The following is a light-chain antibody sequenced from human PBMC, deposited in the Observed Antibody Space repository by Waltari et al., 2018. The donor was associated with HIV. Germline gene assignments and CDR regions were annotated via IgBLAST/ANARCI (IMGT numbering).Light chain of an antibody. J-gene: IGLJ3*02. Sequence: QSVLTQPPSAFGTPGQRVTISCSGSSSNIGSNTVNWYQQLPGTAPKLLIYSNNQRPSWVPDRFSGSKSGTSASLAISGLQSDDEADYYCAAWDDSLNGPWVFGGGTKLTVL. CDR1: SSNIGSNT. CDR3: AAWDDSLNGPWV. CDR2: SNN. V-gene: IGLV1-44*01.